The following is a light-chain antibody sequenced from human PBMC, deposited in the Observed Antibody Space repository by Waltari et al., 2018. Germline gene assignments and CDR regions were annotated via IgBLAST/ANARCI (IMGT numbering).Light chain of an antibody. J-gene: IGLJ2*01. CDR2: LTH. V-gene: IGLV1-47*01. CDR3: ATRDEGPTVV. CDR1: LSNLGTPY. Sequence: QSVLTQPPSASGTPGQRVTTSCSGSLSNLGTPYVYWYQQLPGTAPKLLIYLTHQRPSGVPDRFSASKSGTSASLAISGLRFEDEGDYYCATRDEGPTVVFGGGTKVTVL.